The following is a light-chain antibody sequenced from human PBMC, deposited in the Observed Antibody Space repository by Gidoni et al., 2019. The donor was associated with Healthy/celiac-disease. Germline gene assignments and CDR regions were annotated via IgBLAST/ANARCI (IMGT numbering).Light chain of an antibody. J-gene: IGKJ2*01. CDR2: WAA. V-gene: IGKV4-1*01. CDR3: QQYYSTPPMYT. Sequence: DIVMTQSPDSLAVSLGERANIHCKSSQSVLYSSNNKDDLALYQQKPGQPPKLLIYWAATRASGVPDRFSGSGSGTDFTLTISSLQAEDVAVYYCQQYYSTPPMYTFXQXTKLEIK. CDR1: QSVLYSSNNKDD.